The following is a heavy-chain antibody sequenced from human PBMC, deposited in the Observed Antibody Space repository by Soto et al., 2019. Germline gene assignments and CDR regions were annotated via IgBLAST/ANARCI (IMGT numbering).Heavy chain of an antibody. Sequence: GGSMRLSCAASGLSFSSYAMSWVRQAPGKGLEWVSAISGSGGSTYYADTVKGRFTISRDNSKNTLYLQMNSLRAEDTAVYYCAKESRWARYCSGGSCYSDYYYYYYMDVWGKGTTVTVSS. CDR2: ISGSGGST. D-gene: IGHD2-15*01. J-gene: IGHJ6*03. V-gene: IGHV3-23*01. CDR1: GLSFSSYA. CDR3: AKESRWARYCSGGSCYSDYYYYYYMDV.